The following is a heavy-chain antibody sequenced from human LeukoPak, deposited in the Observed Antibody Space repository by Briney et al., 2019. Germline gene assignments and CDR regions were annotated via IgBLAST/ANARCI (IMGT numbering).Heavy chain of an antibody. D-gene: IGHD3-10*01. CDR2: MSGTGAGI. V-gene: IGHV3-23*01. Sequence: GGSLRLSCVASGFTFSNYAMSWVRQAPGKGLEWVSSMSGTGAGIFYADSVKGRFTISRDNSKNTLYLQMNSLRAEDTAVYYCAKGGPGSFAFDIWGQGTMVTVSS. CDR1: GFTFSNYA. J-gene: IGHJ3*02. CDR3: AKGGPGSFAFDI.